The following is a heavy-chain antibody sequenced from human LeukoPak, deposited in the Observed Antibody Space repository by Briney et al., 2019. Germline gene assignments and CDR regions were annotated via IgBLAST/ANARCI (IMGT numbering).Heavy chain of an antibody. J-gene: IGHJ6*03. D-gene: IGHD6-6*01. Sequence: SVKVSCTASGGTFSSYAISWVRQAPGQGLEWMGGIIPIFGTANYAQKFQGRVTITADESTSTAYMELSSLRSEDTAVYYCASPWNGYSSSWGGYYYYMDVWGKGTTVTVSS. CDR1: GGTFSSYA. V-gene: IGHV1-69*13. CDR3: ASPWNGYSSSWGGYYYYMDV. CDR2: IIPIFGTA.